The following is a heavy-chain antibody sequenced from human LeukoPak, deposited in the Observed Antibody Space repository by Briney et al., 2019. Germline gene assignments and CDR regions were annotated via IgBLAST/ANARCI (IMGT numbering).Heavy chain of an antibody. CDR1: GFTFSSYG. J-gene: IGHJ4*02. V-gene: IGHV3-30*02. CDR3: ARVNDFWSGYRAFDY. D-gene: IGHD3-3*01. CDR2: VRYDGSDK. Sequence: PGGSLRLSCAASGFTFSSYGMHWVRQAPGKGLEWVAFVRYDGSDKYYADSVKGRFTISRDNAKNSLYLQMNSLRAEDTAVYYCARVNDFWSGYRAFDYWGQGTLVTVSS.